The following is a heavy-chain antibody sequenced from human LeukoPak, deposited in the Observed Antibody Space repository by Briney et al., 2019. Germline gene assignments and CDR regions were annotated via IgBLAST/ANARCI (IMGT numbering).Heavy chain of an antibody. Sequence: SGGTLKLSCAASGFTFSDYAMNWVRQAPGKGLEWVAIISDGGIRKYYADSKKGRFTMSRDNSTNTLFIQVNGLRPDDTAVYDCARDGGDKTAYYGEQFDCWGQGTVVIVSS. D-gene: IGHD3-9*01. CDR1: GFTFSDYA. V-gene: IGHV3-30*01. J-gene: IGHJ4*02. CDR3: ARDGGDKTAYYGEQFDC. CDR2: ISDGGIRK.